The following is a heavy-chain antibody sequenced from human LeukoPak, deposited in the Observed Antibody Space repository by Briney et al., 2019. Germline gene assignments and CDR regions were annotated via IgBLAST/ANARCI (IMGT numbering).Heavy chain of an antibody. Sequence: GGSLRLSCAGSGFTFSRSWMHWVRQAPGKGLVWVSRMNSDRSSTSYADSVKGRFTISRDNAKNTLYLQMNSLRAEDTAVYYCTSDTVDTAVGIDYWGQGTLVTVSS. CDR2: MNSDRSST. V-gene: IGHV3-74*01. J-gene: IGHJ4*02. CDR3: TSDTVDTAVGIDY. D-gene: IGHD5-18*01. CDR1: GFTFSRSW.